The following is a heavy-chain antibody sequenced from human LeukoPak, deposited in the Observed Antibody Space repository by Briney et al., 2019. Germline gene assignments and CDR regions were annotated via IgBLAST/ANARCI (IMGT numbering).Heavy chain of an antibody. D-gene: IGHD1-26*01. Sequence: GGSLRLSCAASGFTFSSYAMSWVRQAPGKGLEWVSGISGSGGSTYYADSVKGRFTISRDNSKNTLYLQMNSLRAEDTAVYYCAKSGSFPPVYYFDYWGQGTLVTVSS. J-gene: IGHJ4*02. CDR1: GFTFSSYA. CDR3: AKSGSFPPVYYFDY. V-gene: IGHV3-23*01. CDR2: ISGSGGST.